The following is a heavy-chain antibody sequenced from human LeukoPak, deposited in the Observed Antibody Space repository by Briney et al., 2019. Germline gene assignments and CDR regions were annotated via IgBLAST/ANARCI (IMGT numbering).Heavy chain of an antibody. D-gene: IGHD6-19*01. CDR2: ISGSGDST. J-gene: IGHJ4*02. Sequence: GGSLRLSCAASGFIFSSYAMTWVRQAPAKGLEWVSAISGSGDSTYYADSVRGRFTISRDNSKNTLYLQMNSLRAEDTAVYYCSKGRTVTGTLALDYWGQGTLVTVSS. CDR1: GFIFSSYA. V-gene: IGHV3-23*01. CDR3: SKGRTVTGTLALDY.